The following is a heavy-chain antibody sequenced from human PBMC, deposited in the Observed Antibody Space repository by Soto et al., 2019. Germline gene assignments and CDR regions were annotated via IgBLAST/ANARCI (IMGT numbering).Heavy chain of an antibody. D-gene: IGHD3-10*01. Sequence: SETLSLTCTVSGGSISGYYWSWIRQPPGKGLEWIGYIYYSGSTNYNPSLKSRVTISVDTSKNQFSLKLSSVTAADTAVYYCARRSYYSLDWFDPWGQGTLVTVSS. J-gene: IGHJ5*02. CDR1: GGSISGYY. CDR2: IYYSGST. CDR3: ARRSYYSLDWFDP. V-gene: IGHV4-59*08.